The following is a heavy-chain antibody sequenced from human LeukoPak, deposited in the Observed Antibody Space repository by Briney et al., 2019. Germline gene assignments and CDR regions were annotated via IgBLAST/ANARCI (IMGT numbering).Heavy chain of an antibody. CDR3: ARGQVDCSGGSCYSFFTG. CDR1: GYTFTSYA. J-gene: IGHJ4*02. Sequence: ASVKVSCKASGYTFTSYAMHWVRQAPGQRLEWMGWINACNGNTKYSQKFQGRVTITRDISASTAYMELSSLRSEDTAVYYCARGQVDCSGGSCYSFFTGWGQGTLVTVSS. CDR2: INACNGNT. V-gene: IGHV1-3*01. D-gene: IGHD2-15*01.